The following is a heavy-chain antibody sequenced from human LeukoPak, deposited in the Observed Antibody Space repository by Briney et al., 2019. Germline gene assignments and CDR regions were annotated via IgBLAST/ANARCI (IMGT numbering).Heavy chain of an antibody. CDR1: GYSISSGYY. D-gene: IGHD3-16*01. Sequence: KPSETLSLTCAVSGYSISSGYYWGWIRQPPGRGLEWNGSFYHTGSTYYHPSFKSRVTISVDTSKNQFSLRLSSVTAADTAVYYCARNSYGYSGPSYRPIDFWGQGTLVTVSS. CDR2: FYHTGST. V-gene: IGHV4-38-2*01. CDR3: ARNSYGYSGPSYRPIDF. J-gene: IGHJ4*02.